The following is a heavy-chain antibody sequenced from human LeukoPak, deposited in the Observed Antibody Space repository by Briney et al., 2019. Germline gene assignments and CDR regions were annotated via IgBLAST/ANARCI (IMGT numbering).Heavy chain of an antibody. CDR2: IYYSGST. J-gene: IGHJ3*02. D-gene: IGHD6-19*01. V-gene: IGHV4-30-4*01. CDR3: ARDSSNQQWLAPDDAFDI. Sequence: PSQTLSLTCTVSGGSISSGDYYWSWIRQPPGKGLEWIGYIYYSGSTYYNPSLKSRVTISVDTSKNQFSLKLSSVTAADTAVYYCARDSSNQQWLAPDDAFDIWGQGTMVTVSS. CDR1: GGSISSGDYY.